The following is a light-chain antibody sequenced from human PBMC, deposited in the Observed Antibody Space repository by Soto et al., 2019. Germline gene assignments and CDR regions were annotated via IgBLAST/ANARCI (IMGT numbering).Light chain of an antibody. V-gene: IGKV3-15*01. CDR1: QSVSPN. J-gene: IGKJ4*01. CDR2: GAS. Sequence: EIVMTQSPATLSVSPGERATLSCRASQSVSPNLAWYQQKPGQAPRLLIYGASTRATGIPARFSGGGSGTEFTLTISSLQSEDFALYYCQQYNNWPRSFGGGTKVDIK. CDR3: QQYNNWPRS.